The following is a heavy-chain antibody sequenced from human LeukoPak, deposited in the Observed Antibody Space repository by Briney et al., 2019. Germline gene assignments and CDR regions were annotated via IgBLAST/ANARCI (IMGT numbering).Heavy chain of an antibody. V-gene: IGHV3-23*01. J-gene: IGHJ5*02. D-gene: IGHD2-2*02. CDR1: GFTFSSYA. Sequence: GGSLRLSCAASGFTFSSYAMSWVRQAPGKGLEWVSAISGSGGSTYYADSVKGRFTISRDNSKNTLYLQMNSLRAEDTAVYYCAKDPRKPRYCSSTSCYTWFDPWGQGTLVTVSS. CDR2: ISGSGGST. CDR3: AKDPRKPRYCSSTSCYTWFDP.